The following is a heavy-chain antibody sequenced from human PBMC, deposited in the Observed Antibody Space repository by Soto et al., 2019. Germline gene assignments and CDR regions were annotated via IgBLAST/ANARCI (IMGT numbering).Heavy chain of an antibody. CDR3: ARVGRQQVDGWFDP. D-gene: IGHD3-10*01. V-gene: IGHV3-53*02. J-gene: IGHJ5*02. CDR2: IYSDGST. Sequence: EVQLVETGGGLIQPGGSLRLSCAGSGFAVSSNYMSWVRQAPGKGLEWVSVIYSDGSTYYADSVKGRFTISRDNSKNTLYLQMNSLRAEDTVVYYCARVGRQQVDGWFDPWGQGTLVTVSS. CDR1: GFAVSSNY.